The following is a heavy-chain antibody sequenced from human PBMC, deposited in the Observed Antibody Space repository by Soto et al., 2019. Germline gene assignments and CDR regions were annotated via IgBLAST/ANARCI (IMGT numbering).Heavy chain of an antibody. J-gene: IGHJ3*02. CDR1: GFTFGDYI. V-gene: IGHV3-21*01. D-gene: IGHD2-2*01. CDR3: ASPRDYCVSTTNCFIAFDI. Sequence: AQLVESGGSLVKPGGSLRLSCAASGFTFGDYIMNWVRQAPGRGLEWVAYISHSGTYIFYADSVKGRFTISRDNAKDSLYLQMNSLRVEDTAIYYCASPRDYCVSTTNCFIAFDIWGQGTRVTVSS. CDR2: ISHSGTYI.